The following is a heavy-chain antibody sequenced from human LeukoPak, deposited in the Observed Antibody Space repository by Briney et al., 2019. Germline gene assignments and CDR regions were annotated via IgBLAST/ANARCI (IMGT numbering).Heavy chain of an antibody. CDR1: GYSIRSGSY. D-gene: IGHD6-19*01. CDR2: IYYTGGS. J-gene: IGHJ2*01. V-gene: IGHV4-38-2*02. CDR3: AADRYSSGWQGWYFDL. Sequence: SETLSLTCTVSGYSIRSGSYWAWIRQSPGKGLEWIGNIYYTGGSYSNLSLKSRVLISVDTAKNQFSLNLTSVTVADTAVYYCAADRYSSGWQGWYFDLWGRGTLVTVSS.